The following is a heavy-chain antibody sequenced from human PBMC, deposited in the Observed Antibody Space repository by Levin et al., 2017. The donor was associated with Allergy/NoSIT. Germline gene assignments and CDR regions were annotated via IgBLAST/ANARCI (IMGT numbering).Heavy chain of an antibody. CDR2: ISSDGSDK. D-gene: IGHD6-13*01. V-gene: IGHV3-30*18. Sequence: GESLKISCAASGFTFSSYGMHWVRQAPGKGLEWVAVISSDGSDKQYADSVKGRFTISRDNSKNTLYLQMNSLRPEDTAVYNCAKGSSSWYYPNLDPWGQGTLVTVSS. J-gene: IGHJ5*02. CDR3: AKGSSSWYYPNLDP. CDR1: GFTFSSYG.